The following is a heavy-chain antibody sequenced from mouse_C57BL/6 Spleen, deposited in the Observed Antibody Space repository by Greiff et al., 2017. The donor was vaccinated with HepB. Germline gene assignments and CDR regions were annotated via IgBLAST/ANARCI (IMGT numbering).Heavy chain of an antibody. D-gene: IGHD2-3*01. CDR3: ARRFYDGYYYFDY. CDR2: INPNNGGT. CDR1: GYTFTDYN. Sequence: EVQLQQSGPELVKPGASVKIPCKASGYTFTDYNMDWVKQSHGKSLEWIGDINPNNGGTIYNQKFKGKATLTVDKSSSTAYMELRSLTSEDTAVYYCARRFYDGYYYFDYWGQGTTLTVSS. V-gene: IGHV1-18*01. J-gene: IGHJ2*01.